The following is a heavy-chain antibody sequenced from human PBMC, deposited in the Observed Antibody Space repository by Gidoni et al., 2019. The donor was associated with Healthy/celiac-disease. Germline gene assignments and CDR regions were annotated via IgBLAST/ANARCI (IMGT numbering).Heavy chain of an antibody. CDR1: GFTFVSYS. V-gene: IGHV3-48*04. CDR3: ARDPAYCGGDCYRGGYFDY. Sequence: EVQLVESGGGLVQPGGSLRLSCAASGFTFVSYSMNWVRQAPGKGLEWVSYISSSSSTIYYADSVKGRFTISRDNAKNSLYLQMNSLRAEDTAVYYCARDPAYCGGDCYRGGYFDYWGQGTLVTVSS. J-gene: IGHJ4*02. CDR2: ISSSSSTI. D-gene: IGHD2-21*02.